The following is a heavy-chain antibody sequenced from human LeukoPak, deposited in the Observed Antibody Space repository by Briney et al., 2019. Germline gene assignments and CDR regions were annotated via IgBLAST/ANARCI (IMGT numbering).Heavy chain of an antibody. Sequence: SETLSLTCTVSGDSISSYYWSWIRQPPGKGLEWIGYIYYSGSTNYNPSLKSRLTISVDTSKNQFSLKLNSVTAADTAVYYCATVRHWQYGDNWSDPWGQGTLVTVSS. CDR2: IYYSGST. CDR3: ATVRHWQYGDNWSDP. V-gene: IGHV4-59*01. CDR1: GDSISSYY. J-gene: IGHJ5*02. D-gene: IGHD4-17*01.